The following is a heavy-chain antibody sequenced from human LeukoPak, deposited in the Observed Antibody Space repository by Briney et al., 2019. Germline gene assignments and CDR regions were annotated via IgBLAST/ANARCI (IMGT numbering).Heavy chain of an antibody. J-gene: IGHJ1*01. CDR1: GFTFSSYG. V-gene: IGHV3-66*01. CDR3: GYFDPPTGY. CDR2: IFSGGTT. Sequence: GGSLRLSCAASGFTFSSYGMHWVRQAPGMGLEWVSVIFSGGTTYYADSVKGRFTISRDNSKNTLYLQVNSLRAEDTAVYYCGYFDPPTGYWGQGTLVTVSS. D-gene: IGHD3-9*01.